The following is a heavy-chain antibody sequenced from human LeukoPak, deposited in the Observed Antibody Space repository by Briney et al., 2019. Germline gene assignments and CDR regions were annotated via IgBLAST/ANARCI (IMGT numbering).Heavy chain of an antibody. CDR1: GDTFSYTY. CDR3: ARFLHGNSLDY. Sequence: GEALQISCQASGDTFSYTYIAWVREMAGKGLGLVGIVYFDGSDTRYSPSHQDQVTITVDQSISLPHLQWTSLNTSHAPIYSCARFLHGNSLDYWGQGTLVTVSS. J-gene: IGHJ4*02. CDR2: VYFDGSDT. D-gene: IGHD1-7*01. V-gene: IGHV5-51*01.